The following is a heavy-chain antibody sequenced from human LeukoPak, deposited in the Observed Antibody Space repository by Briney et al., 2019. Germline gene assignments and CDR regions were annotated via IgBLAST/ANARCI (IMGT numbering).Heavy chain of an antibody. V-gene: IGHV3-21*01. D-gene: IGHD3-22*01. J-gene: IGHJ4*02. CDR2: ISSSSSYI. Sequence: GGSLRLSCAASGYTFSSYSMNWVRQAPGKGLEWVSSISSSSSYIYYADSVKGRFTISRDNAKNSLYLQMNSLRAEDTAVYYCARDGPPPEYYYDSSGYSVDYWGQGTLVTVSS. CDR1: GYTFSSYS. CDR3: ARDGPPPEYYYDSSGYSVDY.